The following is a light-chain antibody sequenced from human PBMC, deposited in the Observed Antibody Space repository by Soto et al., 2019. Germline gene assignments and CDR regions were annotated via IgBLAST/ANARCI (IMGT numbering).Light chain of an antibody. CDR1: SSDVGGFNY. J-gene: IGLJ1*01. CDR2: EVS. Sequence: QSALTQPPSASGSPGQSVTISCTGTSSDVGGFNYVSWYQQHPGKAPKLMIYEVSKRPSGVPDRFSGSKSGDTASLTVSGLQAEDEADYYCSSYAGPNNYVFGTGTMVTVL. CDR3: SSYAGPNNYV. V-gene: IGLV2-8*01.